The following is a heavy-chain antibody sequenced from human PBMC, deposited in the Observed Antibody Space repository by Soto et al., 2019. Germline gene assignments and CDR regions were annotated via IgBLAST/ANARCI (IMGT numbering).Heavy chain of an antibody. J-gene: IGHJ6*02. CDR1: GFTFSSYA. CDR2: VSGTGGST. CDR3: ARDALAVADRFYYYYGMDV. V-gene: IGHV3-23*01. Sequence: GGSLRLSCAASGFTFSSYAMTWVRQAPGKGLEWVSGVSGTGGSTYYADSVKGRFTISRDKSTSSLYLQMSSLRAEDTAVYYCARDALAVADRFYYYYGMDVWGQGTTVTVSS. D-gene: IGHD6-19*01.